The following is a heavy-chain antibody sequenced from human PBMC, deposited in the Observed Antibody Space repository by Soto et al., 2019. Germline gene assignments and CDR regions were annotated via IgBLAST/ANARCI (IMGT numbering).Heavy chain of an antibody. CDR1: GGTFSSYA. J-gene: IGHJ6*02. CDR2: IIPIFGTA. Sequence: ASVKVSCKASGGTFSSYAISWVRQAPGQGLEWMGGIIPIFGTANYAQKFQGRVTITADESTSTAYMELSSLRSEDTAVYYCARSAGLDDISPRDYYGMDVWGQGTTVTVSS. D-gene: IGHD3-9*01. CDR3: ARSAGLDDISPRDYYGMDV. V-gene: IGHV1-69*13.